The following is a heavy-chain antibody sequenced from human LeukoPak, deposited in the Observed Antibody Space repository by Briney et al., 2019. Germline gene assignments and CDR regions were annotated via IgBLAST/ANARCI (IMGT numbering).Heavy chain of an antibody. Sequence: SVKVPCKASGGTFSSYAISWVRQAPGQGPEWMGGIIPIFGTANYAQKFQGRVTITTDESTSTAYMELSSLRSGDTAVYYCARGGSMDFGVVTPAYMDVWGKGTTVTVSS. CDR3: ARGGSMDFGVVTPAYMDV. CDR2: IIPIFGTA. V-gene: IGHV1-69*05. J-gene: IGHJ6*03. D-gene: IGHD3-3*01. CDR1: GGTFSSYA.